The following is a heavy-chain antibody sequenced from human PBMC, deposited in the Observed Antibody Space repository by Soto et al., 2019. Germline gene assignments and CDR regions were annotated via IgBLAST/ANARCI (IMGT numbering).Heavy chain of an antibody. CDR1: EFTFSTYT. CDR2: IKSKTDGGTT. CDR3: TLRLRLGELPHFDY. V-gene: IGHV3-15*07. J-gene: IGHJ4*02. Sequence: GGSLRLSCASSEFTFSTYTMNLVRQAPGKGLEWVGRIKSKTDGGTTDYAAPVKGRFTISRDDPKNTLYLQMNSLKTEDTAVYYCTLRLRLGELPHFDYWGQGTLVTV. D-gene: IGHD3-16*01.